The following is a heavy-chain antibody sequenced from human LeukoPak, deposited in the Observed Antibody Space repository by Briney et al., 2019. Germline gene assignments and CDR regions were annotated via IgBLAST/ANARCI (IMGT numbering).Heavy chain of an antibody. V-gene: IGHV4-38-2*02. J-gene: IGHJ2*01. Sequence: SETLSLTCNVSDYSISTGYYWGWIRQPPGKGLEWIGNIYHSGSTYYNPSLKSRVTISVDTSKNQFSLKLSSVTAADTAVYYCARLSSSWYQDWYFDLWGRGTLVTVSS. CDR2: IYHSGST. D-gene: IGHD6-13*01. CDR3: ARLSSSWYQDWYFDL. CDR1: DYSISTGYY.